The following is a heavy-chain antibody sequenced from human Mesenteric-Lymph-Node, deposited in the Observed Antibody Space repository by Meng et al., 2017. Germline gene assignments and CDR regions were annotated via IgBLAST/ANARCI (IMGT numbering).Heavy chain of an antibody. Sequence: GESLKISCAASGFTVSNNDMGWVRQAPGKGLEWVSVIYSGGSAYYADSVKGRFTISRDNSKNTQNLQMNSLRAEDTDVCYCARGRVSGQHFDLWGRGTRVTVSS. D-gene: IGHD1-26*01. CDR3: ARGRVSGQHFDL. V-gene: IGHV3-66*02. CDR1: GFTVSNND. CDR2: IYSGGSA. J-gene: IGHJ2*01.